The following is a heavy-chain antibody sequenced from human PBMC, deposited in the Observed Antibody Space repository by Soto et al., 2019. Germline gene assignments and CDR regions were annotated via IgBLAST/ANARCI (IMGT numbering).Heavy chain of an antibody. V-gene: IGHV1-24*01. CDR2: FDPEDGET. J-gene: IGHJ6*02. D-gene: IGHD6-13*01. CDR3: ARDPSYSSSWYHMDV. CDR1: GYTLTELS. Sequence: ASVKVSCKVSGYTLTELSMHWVRQAPGKGLEWMGGFDPEDGETIYAQKFQGRVTITADESTSTAYMELSSLRSEDTAVYYCARDPSYSSSWYHMDVWGQGTTVTVSS.